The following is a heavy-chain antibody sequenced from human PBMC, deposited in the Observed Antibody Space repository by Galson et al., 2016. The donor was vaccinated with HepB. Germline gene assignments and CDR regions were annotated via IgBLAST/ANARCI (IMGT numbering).Heavy chain of an antibody. J-gene: IGHJ6*02. CDR1: GFTFMKYD. Sequence: SLRLSCAASGFTFMKYDMHWVRQAPGKGLEWVSTIGTAGDTYYAGSVKGRFSISRDNAKNSLYLQMNSLRAGDTAMYYCARGPRHLSRYFDWLSADYDYSYGMDVWGQGTTVTVSS. CDR2: IGTAGDT. V-gene: IGHV3-13*01. CDR3: ARGPRHLSRYFDWLSADYDYSYGMDV. D-gene: IGHD3-9*01.